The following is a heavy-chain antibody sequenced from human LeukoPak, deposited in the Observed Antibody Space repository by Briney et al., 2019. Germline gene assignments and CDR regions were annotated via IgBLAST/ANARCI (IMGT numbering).Heavy chain of an antibody. J-gene: IGHJ4*02. Sequence: LSGGSLRLSCAASGFTFDDYGMSWVRQAPGKGLEWVSGINWNGGSTGYADSVKGRFTISRDNAKNSLYLQMNSLRAEDTALYYCAREHYGSGSYYSGYYFDYWGQGTLVTVSS. CDR3: AREHYGSGSYYSGYYFDY. CDR2: INWNGGST. CDR1: GFTFDDYG. D-gene: IGHD3-10*01. V-gene: IGHV3-20*04.